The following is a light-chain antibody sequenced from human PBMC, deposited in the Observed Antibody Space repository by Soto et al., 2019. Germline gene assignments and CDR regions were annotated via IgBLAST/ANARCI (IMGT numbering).Light chain of an antibody. CDR3: QQYDNYKPLT. V-gene: IGKV1-5*03. J-gene: IGKJ4*01. CDR2: KAS. Sequence: DIQMTQSPSTLSGSVGDGVTITCRASQSINNWLAWYQQKPGKAPKLLXYKASTLKSGTPSRFSGRRSGTQLTLTINGLQPDDFANYYCQQYDNYKPLTFGGGTKVNI. CDR1: QSINNW.